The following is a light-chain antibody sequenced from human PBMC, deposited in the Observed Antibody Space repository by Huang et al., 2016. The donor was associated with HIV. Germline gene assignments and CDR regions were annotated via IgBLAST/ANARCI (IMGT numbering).Light chain of an antibody. CDR3: QHRSNWPRVT. V-gene: IGKV3-11*01. J-gene: IGKJ5*01. CDR1: QSVSSY. Sequence: EIVLTQSPATLSLSPGERASLSCWASQSVSSYLAWYQQKPGPAPRLLISDASKRATCIPARFSGIGSGTEFTLTISSLEPEEFAIYYCQHRSNWPRVTFGQGTRLEIK. CDR2: DAS.